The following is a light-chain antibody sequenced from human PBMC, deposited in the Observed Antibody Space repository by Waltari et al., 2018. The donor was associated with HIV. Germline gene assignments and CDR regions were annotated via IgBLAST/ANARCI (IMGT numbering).Light chain of an antibody. Sequence: EIVLTQSPRTLSLSPGGRASFSCRASQTVTSNYLAWYQVKPGQAPRLLIYGASIRATGVPDRFSGSGSGTDFTLTIGRLEPEDFAVYFCHHYDTSPLTFGQGSRVEIK. CDR1: QTVTSNY. V-gene: IGKV3-20*01. CDR2: GAS. CDR3: HHYDTSPLT. J-gene: IGKJ2*01.